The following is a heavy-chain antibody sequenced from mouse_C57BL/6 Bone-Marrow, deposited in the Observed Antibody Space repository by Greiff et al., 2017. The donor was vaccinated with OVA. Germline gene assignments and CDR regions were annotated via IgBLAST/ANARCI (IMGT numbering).Heavy chain of an antibody. CDR2: IWTGGGT. J-gene: IGHJ4*01. D-gene: IGHD1-1*02. Sequence: VKLMESGPGLVAPSQSLSITCTVSGFSLTSYAISWVRQPPGKGLEWLGVIWTGGGTNYNSALKSRLSISKDNSKSHVFLKMNSLQTDDTARYYCARRIHYCDYYAMDYWGQGTSVTVSS. CDR1: GFSLTSYA. CDR3: ARRIHYCDYYAMDY. V-gene: IGHV2-9-1*01.